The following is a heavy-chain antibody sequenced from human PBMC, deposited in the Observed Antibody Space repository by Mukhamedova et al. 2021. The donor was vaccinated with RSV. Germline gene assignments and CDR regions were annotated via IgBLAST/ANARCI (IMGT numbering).Heavy chain of an antibody. V-gene: IGHV3-30*01. Sequence: RDNSKNTVFLQMNSLKTEDTAVYYCARAHPQTRYFDYWGQGTLVTVSS. D-gene: IGHD1-14*01. J-gene: IGHJ4*02. CDR3: ARAHPQTRYFDY.